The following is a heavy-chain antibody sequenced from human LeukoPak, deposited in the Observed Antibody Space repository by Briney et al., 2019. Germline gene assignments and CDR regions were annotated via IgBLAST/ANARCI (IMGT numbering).Heavy chain of an antibody. V-gene: IGHV4-38-2*02. CDR3: XXXRPLLGAWSWFDP. CDR1: DYSISSGYY. J-gene: IGHJ5*02. CDR2: IYHSGSI. D-gene: IGHD3-3*01. Sequence: SETLSLTCSVSDYSISSGYYWGWIRQPPGRGLEWIGTIYHSGSIYYNPSLKSRVTISVDTSKNQFSLKLSSVTAADTAVYYCXXXRPLLGAWSWFDPWGQGTLVTVSS.